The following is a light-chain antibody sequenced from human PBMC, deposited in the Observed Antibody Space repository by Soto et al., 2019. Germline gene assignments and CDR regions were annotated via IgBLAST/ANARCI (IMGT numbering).Light chain of an antibody. Sequence: ALTQPASVSGSPRQSITISCTGASSDVGGYTYVSWYQQHPGKAPKLMIYEVNNRPSGVSNRFSGSKSGNTASLTISGLQAEDEADYYCSSYTSSSTLYVFGTGTKVTVL. CDR2: EVN. CDR1: SSDVGGYTY. V-gene: IGLV2-14*01. CDR3: SSYTSSSTLYV. J-gene: IGLJ1*01.